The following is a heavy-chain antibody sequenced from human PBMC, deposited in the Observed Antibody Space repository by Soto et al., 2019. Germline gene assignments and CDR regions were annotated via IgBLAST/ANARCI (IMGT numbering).Heavy chain of an antibody. V-gene: IGHV4-34*01. Sequence: QVQLQQWGAGLLKPSETLSLTCAVYGGSFRGYYWTWIRQPPGTGLEWIGEINHSGSTNYNPSLKSRVTISLGTSKNQFSLMLTSVTAADTAVYYCARDTITGLFDYWCQGTLVTVSS. CDR1: GGSFRGYY. J-gene: IGHJ4*02. CDR2: INHSGST. D-gene: IGHD2-8*02. CDR3: ARDTITGLFDY.